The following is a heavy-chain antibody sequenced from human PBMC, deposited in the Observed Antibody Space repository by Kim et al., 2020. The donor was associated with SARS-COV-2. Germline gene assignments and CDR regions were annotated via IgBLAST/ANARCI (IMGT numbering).Heavy chain of an antibody. CDR1: GGSISSYY. CDR3: ARERLPHDDGDKSDNYYFDY. CDR2: IYYSGST. D-gene: IGHD4-17*01. J-gene: IGHJ4*02. Sequence: SETLSLTCTVSGGSISSYYWSWIRQPPGKGLEWIGYIYYSGSTNYNPSLKSRVTISVDTSKNQFSLKLSSVTAADTAVYYCARERLPHDDGDKSDNYYFDYWGQGTLVTVSS. V-gene: IGHV4-59*01.